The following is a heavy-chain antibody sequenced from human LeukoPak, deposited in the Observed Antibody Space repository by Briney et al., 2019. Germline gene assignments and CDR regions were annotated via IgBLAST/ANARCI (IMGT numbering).Heavy chain of an antibody. D-gene: IGHD3-3*01. J-gene: IGHJ6*03. CDR1: GFTFSSYA. Sequence: GGSLRLSCAASGFTFSSYAMSWVRQAPGTGLEWVSAISGCGGSTYYADSVKGRFTISRDNSKNTLYLQMNSLRAEDTAVYYCAKVQYDFWSGYYNYYYYMDVWGKGTTVTVSS. V-gene: IGHV3-23*01. CDR2: ISGCGGST. CDR3: AKVQYDFWSGYYNYYYYMDV.